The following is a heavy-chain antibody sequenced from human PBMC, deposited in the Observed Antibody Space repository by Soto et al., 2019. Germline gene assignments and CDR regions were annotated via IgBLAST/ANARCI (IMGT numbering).Heavy chain of an antibody. J-gene: IGHJ4*02. D-gene: IGHD6-13*01. CDR2: ISAYNGNT. V-gene: IGHV1-18*01. CDR1: GYTFTSYG. Sequence: ASVKVSSKASGYTFTSYGISWVRQAPGQGLEWMGWISAYNGNTNYAQKLQGRVTMTTDTSTSTAYMELRSLRSDDTAVYYCARDRDWAAAGTLPYWGQGTLVTVSS. CDR3: ARDRDWAAAGTLPY.